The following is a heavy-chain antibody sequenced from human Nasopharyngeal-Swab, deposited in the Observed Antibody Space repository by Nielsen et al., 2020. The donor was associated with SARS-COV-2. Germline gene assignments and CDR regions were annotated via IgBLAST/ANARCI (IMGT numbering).Heavy chain of an antibody. D-gene: IGHD2-15*01. CDR2: IIPILGIA. CDR1: GCTFSSYA. J-gene: IGHJ4*02. CDR3: ARDTHCSGGSCYPSTFDY. V-gene: IGHV1-69*04. Sequence: SVKVSCKASGCTFSSYAISWVRQAPGQGLEWMGRIIPILGIANYAQKFQGRVTITADKSTSTAYMELSSLRSEDTAVYYCARDTHCSGGSCYPSTFDYWGQGTLVTVSS.